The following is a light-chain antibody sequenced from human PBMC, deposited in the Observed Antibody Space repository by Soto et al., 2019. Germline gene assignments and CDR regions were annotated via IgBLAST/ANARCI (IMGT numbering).Light chain of an antibody. J-gene: IGKJ5*01. CDR2: GAS. CDR3: QQSYSPPPT. Sequence: DLQVTQSPSSLSASVGNKGILPFRASQEISYYLNWYQQEPGKAPKVLICGASNLQSGVPSRFTGSGSGTDFTLTISSLQPEDFATYYCQQSYSPPPTFGQGTRLEIK. CDR1: QEISYY. V-gene: IGKV1-39*01.